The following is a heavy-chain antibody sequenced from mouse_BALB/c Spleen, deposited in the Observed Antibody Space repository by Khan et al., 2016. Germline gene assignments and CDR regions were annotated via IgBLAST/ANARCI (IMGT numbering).Heavy chain of an antibody. CDR2: IFPGSGST. Sequence: QVQLQQSGTELPRPGASVKLSCKASGYTFTDYYLHWVKQRTGQGLEWLGEIFPGSGSTYYNEKFKGKASLTADTSSSTANVQLSSLRSEDSAVYFCARSNYGYVVMGYWGHGASVTVSS. J-gene: IGHJ4*01. CDR1: GYTFTDYY. D-gene: IGHD1-1*02. V-gene: IGHV1-77*01. CDR3: ARSNYGYVVMGY.